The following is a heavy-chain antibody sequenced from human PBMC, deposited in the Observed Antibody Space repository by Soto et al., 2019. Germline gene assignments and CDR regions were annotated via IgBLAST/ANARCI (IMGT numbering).Heavy chain of an antibody. CDR2: ISGSGGST. CDR1: GFTFSNYA. J-gene: IGHJ4*02. Sequence: GGSLRLSCAASGFTFSNYAMNWFRQAPGKGLEWVSAISGSGGSTYYADSVKGRFTISRDNSKNTLYLQMNSLRAEDTAVYYCAKDLEQQLGFDYWGQGTLVTVST. D-gene: IGHD6-13*01. CDR3: AKDLEQQLGFDY. V-gene: IGHV3-23*01.